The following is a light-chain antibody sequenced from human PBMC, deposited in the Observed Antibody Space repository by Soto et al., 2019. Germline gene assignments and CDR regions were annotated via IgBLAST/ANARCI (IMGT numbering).Light chain of an antibody. CDR3: QQYDIWPPT. J-gene: IGKJ1*01. Sequence: EIVITQSPAILSVSPGERATLSCRASQGVSTNLAWFQQKPGQTPRLLFNGASTRATGIPARFTGSGSGTEFILTISSXQSEDFAVYYCQQYDIWPPTFGQGTKVDIK. CDR1: QGVSTN. V-gene: IGKV3-15*01. CDR2: GAS.